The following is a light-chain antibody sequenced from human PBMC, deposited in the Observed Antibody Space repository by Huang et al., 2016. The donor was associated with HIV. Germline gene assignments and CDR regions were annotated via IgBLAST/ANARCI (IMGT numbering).Light chain of an antibody. CDR2: GAS. CDR1: QSVSNN. CDR3: HQYNNWPRT. V-gene: IGKV3-15*01. J-gene: IGKJ2*01. Sequence: EIVMTQSPATLSVSPGEGATLSCRASQSVSNNLAWYQQKTGQAPRLLIYGASIRATGVPARFSGGGSGTEFSLTISSLQSEDFAIYYCHQYNNWPRTFGQGTKLDFK.